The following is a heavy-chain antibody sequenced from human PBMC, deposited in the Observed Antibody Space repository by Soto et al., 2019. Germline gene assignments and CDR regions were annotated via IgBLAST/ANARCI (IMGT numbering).Heavy chain of an antibody. CDR1: GGSISSYY. CDR3: ARAWGRVFDY. Sequence: QVQLQESGPGLVKPSETLSLTCTVSGGSISSYYWSWIRQPPGKGLEWIGYIYYSGGTNYNPSLKSRVPISVDTSKNQFSLRLSSVAAADTAVYYCARAWGRVFDYWGQGTLVTVSS. J-gene: IGHJ4*02. D-gene: IGHD3-16*01. CDR2: IYYSGGT. V-gene: IGHV4-59*01.